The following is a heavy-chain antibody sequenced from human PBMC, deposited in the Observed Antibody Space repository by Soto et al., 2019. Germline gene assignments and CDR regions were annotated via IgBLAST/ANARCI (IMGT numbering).Heavy chain of an antibody. V-gene: IGHV4-34*01. CDR3: QGGDF. CDR2: INDSGST. J-gene: IGHJ4*02. Sequence: SETLSLPCAVSGGSFRGYFWSWIRQSPDKGLEWIGEINDSGSTYYNPSFKSRLTISVVTSNSQITLRLTAVTAADSAVYYCQGGDFWGQGSRVTVSS. D-gene: IGHD3-16*01. CDR1: GGSFRGYF.